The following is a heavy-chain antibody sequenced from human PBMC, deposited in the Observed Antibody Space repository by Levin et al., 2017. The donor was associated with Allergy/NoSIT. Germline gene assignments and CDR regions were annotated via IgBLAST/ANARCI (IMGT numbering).Heavy chain of an antibody. CDR1: GFTFSSYA. Sequence: AGGSLRLSCAASGFTFSSYAMSWVRQAPGKGLEWVSAISGSGGSTYYADSVKGRFTISRDNSKNTLYLQMNSLRAEDTAVYYCAKDNQKALRYYFDYWGQGTLVTVSS. CDR3: AKDNQKALRYYFDY. D-gene: IGHD3-9*01. CDR2: ISGSGGST. J-gene: IGHJ4*02. V-gene: IGHV3-23*01.